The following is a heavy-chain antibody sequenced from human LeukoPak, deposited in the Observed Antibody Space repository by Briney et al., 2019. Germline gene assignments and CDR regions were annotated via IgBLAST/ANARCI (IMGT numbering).Heavy chain of an antibody. Sequence: GGSLRLSCAASKFTFSSSWMHWVRQAPGKGLVWVSRINSDGSTTVYADSVKGRFTISRDNSKNTLYLQVDSLRADDTAVYYCANNYGHFYFDYWGQGILVTVSS. CDR2: INSDGSTT. CDR1: KFTFSSSW. CDR3: ANNYGHFYFDY. J-gene: IGHJ4*02. D-gene: IGHD3-10*01. V-gene: IGHV3-74*01.